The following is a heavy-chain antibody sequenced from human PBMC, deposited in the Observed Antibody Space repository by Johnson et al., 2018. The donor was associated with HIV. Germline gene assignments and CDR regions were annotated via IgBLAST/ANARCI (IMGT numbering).Heavy chain of an antibody. J-gene: IGHJ3*02. D-gene: IGHD6-19*01. V-gene: IGHV3-30*04. CDR3: ARGVGVADDAFDI. Sequence: QVQLVESGGGVVQPGGSLRLSCAASGFTFSSYAMHWVRQAPGKGLEWVAVISYDGSNKYYADSVKGRFTISRDNSKNTLYLQMNSLRAEDTAVYYCARGVGVADDAFDIWGQGTMVTVSS. CDR1: GFTFSSYA. CDR2: ISYDGSNK.